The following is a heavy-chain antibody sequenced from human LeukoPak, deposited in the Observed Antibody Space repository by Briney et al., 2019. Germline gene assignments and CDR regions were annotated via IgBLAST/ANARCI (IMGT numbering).Heavy chain of an antibody. J-gene: IGHJ6*02. CDR1: GFTFSDYY. V-gene: IGHV3-11*04. CDR3: ARDLGASYYNAMDV. Sequence: SGGSLRLSCAASGFTFSDYYMSWIRQAPGKGLEWVPYISSSGSTIYYADSVKGRFTISRDNAKNSLYLQMNSLRAEDTAVYYCARDLGASYYNAMDVWGPGTTVTVSS. CDR2: ISSSGSTI.